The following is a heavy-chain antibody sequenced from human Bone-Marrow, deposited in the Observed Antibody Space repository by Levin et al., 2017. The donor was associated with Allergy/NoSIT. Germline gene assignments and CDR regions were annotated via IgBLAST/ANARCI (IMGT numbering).Heavy chain of an antibody. D-gene: IGHD3-22*01. CDR2: ISYDGSNK. CDR1: GFTFSSYA. V-gene: IGHV3-30-3*01. Sequence: GESLKISCAASGFTFSSYAMHWVRQAPGKGLEWVAVISYDGSNKYYADSVKGRFTISRDNSKNTLYLQMNSLRAEDTAVYYCARDHGGGYYYDSSGYYDYWGQGTLVTVSS. J-gene: IGHJ4*02. CDR3: ARDHGGGYYYDSSGYYDY.